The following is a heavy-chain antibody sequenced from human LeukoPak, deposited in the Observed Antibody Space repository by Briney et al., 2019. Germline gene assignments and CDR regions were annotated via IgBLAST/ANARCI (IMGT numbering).Heavy chain of an antibody. D-gene: IGHD4-23*01. CDR1: GGSFTKHQ. CDR3: ARGDYGGNSDGFDY. J-gene: IGHJ4*02. V-gene: IGHV4-34*01. CDR2: INDGGST. Sequence: SETLSLTCAVYGGSFTKHQWSWIRQPPGKGLEWIGAINDGGSTNYNPSLKSRVTISVDTSKNQFSLKLSSVTAADTAVYYCARGDYGGNSDGFDYWGQGTLVTVSS.